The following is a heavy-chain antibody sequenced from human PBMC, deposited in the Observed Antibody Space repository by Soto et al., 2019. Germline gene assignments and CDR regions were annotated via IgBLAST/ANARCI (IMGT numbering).Heavy chain of an antibody. J-gene: IGHJ4*02. CDR2: ISYDGSNK. D-gene: IGHD6-13*01. V-gene: IGHV3-30*18. CDR3: AKDSPQDSSSWELDY. CDR1: GFTFSSYG. Sequence: PGGSLRLSCAASGFTFSSYGMHWVRQAPGKGLEWVAVISYDGSNKYYADSVKGRFTISRXXXKXXLXLQXXSXXAEXTAVYYCAKDSPQDSSSWELDYWGQGTLVTVST.